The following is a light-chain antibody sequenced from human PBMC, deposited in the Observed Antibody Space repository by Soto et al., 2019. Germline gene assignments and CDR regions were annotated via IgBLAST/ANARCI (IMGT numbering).Light chain of an antibody. CDR3: QTWGSGIQV. Sequence: QLVLTQSPSASASLGASVMLTCTLSSGHSSYAIAWHQQQPEKGPRYLMKVNSDGSHSKGDGIPDRFSGSSSGAERYLSISSLQSEDEADYYCQTWGSGIQVFGGGTQLTVL. V-gene: IGLV4-69*01. J-gene: IGLJ3*02. CDR2: VNSDGSH. CDR1: SGHSSYA.